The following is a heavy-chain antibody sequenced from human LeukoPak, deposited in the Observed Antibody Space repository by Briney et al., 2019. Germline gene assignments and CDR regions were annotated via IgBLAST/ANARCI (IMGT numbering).Heavy chain of an antibody. D-gene: IGHD6-13*01. Sequence: GGSLRLSCAASGFTFSSYTMKWVRQAPGKGLEWVSSISSSSSYIYYADSMKGRFTISRDNAKDSLYLQMNSLRAEDTAVYYCAREFLEQQPNRGFDPWGQGTLVTVSS. V-gene: IGHV3-21*01. CDR1: GFTFSSYT. J-gene: IGHJ5*02. CDR3: AREFLEQQPNRGFDP. CDR2: ISSSSSYI.